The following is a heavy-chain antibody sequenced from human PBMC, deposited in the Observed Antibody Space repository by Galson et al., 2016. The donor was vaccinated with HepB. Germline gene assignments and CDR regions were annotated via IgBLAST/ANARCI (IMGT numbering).Heavy chain of an antibody. V-gene: IGHV1-18*01. D-gene: IGHD1-26*01. J-gene: IGHJ4*02. Sequence: SVKVSCKASGYTFISFGLSWVRQAPGQGLEWMGWISPHSGNTNYVQKFQGRVTMTTDTATSTAYMDLRSLTFDDPAVYFCARDGRDYPGSYYPPFDNWGQGTLVTVSS. CDR3: ARDGRDYPGSYYPPFDN. CDR2: ISPHSGNT. CDR1: GYTFISFG.